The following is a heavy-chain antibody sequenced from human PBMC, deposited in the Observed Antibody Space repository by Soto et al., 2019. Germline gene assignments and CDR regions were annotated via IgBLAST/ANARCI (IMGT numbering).Heavy chain of an antibody. Sequence: SETLSLTCTVSGGSISSYYWSWIRQPAGKGLEWIGRIYTSGSTNYNPSLKSRVTMSVDTSKNQFSLKLSSVTAADTAVYYCARDCSSTSCYIDYYGMDVWGQGTTVTV. V-gene: IGHV4-4*07. J-gene: IGHJ6*02. D-gene: IGHD2-2*02. CDR2: IYTSGST. CDR3: ARDCSSTSCYIDYYGMDV. CDR1: GGSISSYY.